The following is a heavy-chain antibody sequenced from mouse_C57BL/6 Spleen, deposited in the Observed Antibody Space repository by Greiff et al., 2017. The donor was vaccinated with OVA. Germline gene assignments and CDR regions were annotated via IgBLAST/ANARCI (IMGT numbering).Heavy chain of an antibody. CDR1: GFSLTSYG. CDR3: ARNRGLYGSSCPDY. CDR2: IWSGGST. J-gene: IGHJ2*01. Sequence: QVQLQQSGPGLVQPSQSLSITCTVSGFSLTSYGVHWVRQSPGKGLEWLGVIWSGGSTDYNAAFISRLSISKDNSNGKVFFKMNSLQADDTAIDYGARNRGLYGSSCPDYWGQGTTLTVSS. V-gene: IGHV2-2*01. D-gene: IGHD1-1*01.